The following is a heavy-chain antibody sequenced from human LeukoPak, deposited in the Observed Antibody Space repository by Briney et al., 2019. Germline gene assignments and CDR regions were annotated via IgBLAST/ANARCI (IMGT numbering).Heavy chain of an antibody. D-gene: IGHD3-10*01. CDR1: GFTFSIYT. J-gene: IGHJ3*02. V-gene: IGHV3-21*01. CDR3: ARDQYAYYYGSGSQDAFDI. CDR2: IYSGGNT. Sequence: GGSLRLSCAASGFTFSIYTMNWVRQAPGKGLEWVSFIYSGGNTHYSDSVKGRFTISRDNAKNSLYLQMNSLRAEDTAVYYCARDQYAYYYGSGSQDAFDIWGQGTMVTVSS.